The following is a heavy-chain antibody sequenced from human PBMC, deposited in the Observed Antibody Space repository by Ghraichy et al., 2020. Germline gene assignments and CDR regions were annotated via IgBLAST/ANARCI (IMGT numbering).Heavy chain of an antibody. CDR2: IKSKAAGGTA. CDR3: TTGTSGGEDD. V-gene: IGHV3-15*01. D-gene: IGHD3-10*01. Sequence: GGSLRLSCAASGFSFTAHWMSWVRQAPGKGLEWVGRIKSKAAGGTANYGASVKGRFTISRDDSKNTLYLQMNSLKIGGTAVYYCTTGTSGGEDDWGQGTLVTVSS. J-gene: IGHJ4*02. CDR1: GFSFTAHW.